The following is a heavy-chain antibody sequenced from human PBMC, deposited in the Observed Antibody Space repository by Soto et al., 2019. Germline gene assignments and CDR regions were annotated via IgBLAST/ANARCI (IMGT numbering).Heavy chain of an antibody. CDR1: GGSISSYY. J-gene: IGHJ4*02. Sequence: SETLSLTCTVSGGSISSYYWSWIRQPPGKGLEWIGYIYYSGSTNYNPSLKSRVTISVDTSKNQFSLKLSSVTAADTAVYYFARQPVEMATIDYWGQGTLVTVSS. CDR3: ARQPVEMATIDY. D-gene: IGHD5-12*01. CDR2: IYYSGST. V-gene: IGHV4-59*01.